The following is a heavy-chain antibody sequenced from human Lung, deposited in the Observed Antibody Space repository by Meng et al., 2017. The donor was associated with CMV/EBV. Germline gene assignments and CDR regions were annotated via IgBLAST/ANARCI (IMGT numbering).Heavy chain of an antibody. CDR3: ARTHLPAHTGSYRYYYYYAMDV. CDR1: GYTFTGYH. V-gene: IGHV1-2*07. CDR2: INPNSGGA. D-gene: IGHD1-26*01. J-gene: IGHJ6*02. Sequence: ASXXVSXKASGYTFTGYHIHWVRQAPGQGLEWMGWINPNSGGAKYAHKVQGRVTMSRDTSINTAYMDLSRLTSDDTAVYYCARTHLPAHTGSYRYYYYYAMDVGXQGTXVTGSS.